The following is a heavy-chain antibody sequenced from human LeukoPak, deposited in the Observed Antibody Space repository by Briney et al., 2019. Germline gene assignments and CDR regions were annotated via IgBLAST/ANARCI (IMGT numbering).Heavy chain of an antibody. CDR3: ARRFTGNSSGWSYYFDY. CDR2: IYPGDSDT. J-gene: IGHJ4*02. CDR1: GYSFTSYW. Sequence: GESLKISCKGSGYSFTSYWIGWVRQMPGKGLEWMGIIYPGDSDTRYSPSFQGQVTISADKSISTAYLQWSSLKASDTAMYYCARRFTGNSSGWSYYFDYWGQGTLVTVSS. D-gene: IGHD6-19*01. V-gene: IGHV5-51*01.